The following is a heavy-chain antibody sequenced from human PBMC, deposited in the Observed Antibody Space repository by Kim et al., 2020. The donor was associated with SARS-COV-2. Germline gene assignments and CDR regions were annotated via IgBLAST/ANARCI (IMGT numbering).Heavy chain of an antibody. Sequence: SVKGRFTISRDNAKNSLYLQMNSLRAEDTAVYYCARSRLVGATTLSSTDYWGQGTLVTVSS. D-gene: IGHD1-26*01. J-gene: IGHJ4*02. V-gene: IGHV3-21*01. CDR3: ARSRLVGATTLSSTDY.